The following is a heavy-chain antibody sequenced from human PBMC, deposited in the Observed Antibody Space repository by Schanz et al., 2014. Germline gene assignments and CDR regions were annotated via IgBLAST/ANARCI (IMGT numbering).Heavy chain of an antibody. CDR2: IWYDGSKT. V-gene: IGHV3-33*06. J-gene: IGHJ4*02. CDR3: AKDLPAVAVAPLMTGLYDS. Sequence: VQLVESGGGLVQPGGSLRLSCAASGFSFSTHAMSWVRQAPGQGLEWVGVIWYDGSKTYYADSVRGRFTISRENSKNTLHLQMNSLRAEDTAVYHCAKDLPAVAVAPLMTGLYDSWGQGTLVTVSS. CDR1: GFSFSTHA. D-gene: IGHD6-19*01.